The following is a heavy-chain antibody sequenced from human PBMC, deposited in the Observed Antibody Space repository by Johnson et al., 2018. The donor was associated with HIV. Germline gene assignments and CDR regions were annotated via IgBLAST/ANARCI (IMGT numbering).Heavy chain of an antibody. J-gene: IGHJ3*02. D-gene: IGHD3-22*01. V-gene: IGHV3-30-3*01. CDR3: ARDYPYDRSPRGAFDI. Sequence: VQLVESGGGLVQPGGSLRLSCAASGFTFSSYAMHWVRQAPGKGLEWVAVISYDGSNKYYADSVKGRFTISRDNSKNTLYLQMNSLRAEDTAVYYCARDYPYDRSPRGAFDIWGHGTMVTVSS. CDR1: GFTFSSYA. CDR2: ISYDGSNK.